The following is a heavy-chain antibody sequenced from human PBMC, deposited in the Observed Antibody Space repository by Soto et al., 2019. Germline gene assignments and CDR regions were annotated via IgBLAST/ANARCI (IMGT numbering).Heavy chain of an antibody. Sequence: GGSLRLSCAASGFTFDDYAMHWVQQAPGKGLEWVSGISWNGRSKAYAASVEGRFTISRDSASNSLYLQMDSLRSEDTSLFYFAKVWVSLGYFYYMYVWGKGTTVTVSS. CDR2: ISWNGRSK. J-gene: IGHJ6*03. D-gene: IGHD3-9*01. V-gene: IGHV3-9*01. CDR3: AKVWVSLGYFYYMYV. CDR1: GFTFDDYA.